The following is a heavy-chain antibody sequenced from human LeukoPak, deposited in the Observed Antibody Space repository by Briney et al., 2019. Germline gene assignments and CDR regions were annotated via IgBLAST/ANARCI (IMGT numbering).Heavy chain of an antibody. J-gene: IGHJ4*02. CDR3: ARSNEDIVVVPAAT. CDR1: GASISSYY. V-gene: IGHV4-59*01. CDR2: IYYRGST. Sequence: SETLSLTCTVSGASISSYYWSWIRQPPGKGLEWIGYIYYRGSTNYNPSLKSRVSISVDTSKNQFSLKLSSVTAADTAVYFCARSNEDIVVVPAATWGQGTLVTVSS. D-gene: IGHD2-2*01.